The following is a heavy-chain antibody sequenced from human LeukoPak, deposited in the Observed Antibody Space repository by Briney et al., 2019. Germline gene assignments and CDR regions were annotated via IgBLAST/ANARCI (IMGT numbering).Heavy chain of an antibody. CDR2: INPNSGGT. V-gene: IGHV1-2*02. J-gene: IGHJ5*02. Sequence: ASVKVSCKASGYTFTGYYMHWLRQAPGQGLEWMGWINPNSGGTNYAQKFQDRVTMTRDTSISTAYMELSRLRSDDTAVYYCARVRDWNYVPPDPWGQGTLVTVSS. CDR1: GYTFTGYY. CDR3: ARVRDWNYVPPDP. D-gene: IGHD1-7*01.